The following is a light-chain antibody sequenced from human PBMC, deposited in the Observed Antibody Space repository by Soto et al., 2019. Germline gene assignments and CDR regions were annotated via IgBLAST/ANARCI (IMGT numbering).Light chain of an antibody. CDR3: CSYAGTYTYV. Sequence: QSALTQPRSVSGSPGQSVTISCTGTSSDVGGYQYVSWYQQHPGKAPKLMIYDVTKRPSGVPDRFSGSKSGNTASLTISGLQAEDEADYYFCSYAGTYTYVFGTGTKVTV. CDR2: DVT. V-gene: IGLV2-11*01. CDR1: SSDVGGYQY. J-gene: IGLJ1*01.